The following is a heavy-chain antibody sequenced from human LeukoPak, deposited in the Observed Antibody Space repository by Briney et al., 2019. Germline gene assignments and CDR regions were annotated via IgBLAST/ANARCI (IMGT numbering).Heavy chain of an antibody. CDR3: AILSRTTQLDY. D-gene: IGHD4-11*01. CDR2: INHSGST. CDR1: GRSFSGYY. V-gene: IGHV4-34*01. Sequence: PSETLSLTCAVYGRSFSGYYWSWIRQPPGKGLEWIGEINHSGSTNYNPSLKSRVTISVDTSKNQFSLKLSSVTAADTAVYYCAILSRTTQLDYWGQGTLVTVSS. J-gene: IGHJ4*02.